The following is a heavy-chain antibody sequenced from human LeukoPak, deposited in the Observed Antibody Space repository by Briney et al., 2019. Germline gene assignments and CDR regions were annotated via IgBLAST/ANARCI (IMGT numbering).Heavy chain of an antibody. CDR2: ISGSGGST. CDR1: GFTFSSYA. D-gene: IGHD2-21*01. CDR3: AKGVARLSIQDDWFDP. V-gene: IGHV3-23*01. Sequence: AGGPLRLSCAASGFTFSSYAMSWVRQAPGKGLKWVSAISGSGGSTYYADSVKGRFTISRDNSKNTLYLQMNSLRAEDTAVYYCAKGVARLSIQDDWFDPWGQGTLVTVSS. J-gene: IGHJ5*02.